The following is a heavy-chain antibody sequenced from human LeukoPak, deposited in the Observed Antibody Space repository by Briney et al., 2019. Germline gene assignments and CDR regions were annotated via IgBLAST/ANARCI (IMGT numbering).Heavy chain of an antibody. CDR3: ARQTSVGLFDY. Sequence: GESLQISCKGSGYRFTSYWIGWVRQMPGKGLEWMGIIYPGDSDTRYSPSFQGQVTISADKSISTAYLQWSSPKASDTAMYYCARQTSVGLFDYWGQGTLVTVSS. CDR2: IYPGDSDT. CDR1: GYRFTSYW. D-gene: IGHD4-23*01. V-gene: IGHV5-51*01. J-gene: IGHJ4*02.